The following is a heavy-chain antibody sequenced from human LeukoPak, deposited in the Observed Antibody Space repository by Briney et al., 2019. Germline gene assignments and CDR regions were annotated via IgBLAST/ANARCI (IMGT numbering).Heavy chain of an antibody. CDR3: TRDQRAYYHMDV. V-gene: IGHV4-4*07. CDR1: GGSISSHS. CDR2: IYISGDT. J-gene: IGHJ6*03. Sequence: SETLSLTCAVSGGSISSHSWSWIRQPAGKGLEWIGRIYISGDTDYNPSLKSRVTMSVDTSKNQFFLKLSSVTAADTAVYYCTRDQRAYYHMDVWGKGTTVTVSS.